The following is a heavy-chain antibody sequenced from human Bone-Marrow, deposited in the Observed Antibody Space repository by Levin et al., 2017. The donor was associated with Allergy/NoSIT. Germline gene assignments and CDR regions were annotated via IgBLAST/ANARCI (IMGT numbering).Heavy chain of an antibody. CDR3: AYSSSWIRGGFQN. CDR2: LSGSGDKT. V-gene: IGHV3-23*01. CDR1: GFTFSNYA. Sequence: PGGSLRLSCAASGFTFSNYAMNWVRQTPGKGLEWVSGLSGSGDKTYYADSVKGRFTISRDTSKNTLYLQMNSLRAEDTALYYCAYSSSWIRGGFQNWGQGTLVTVSS. J-gene: IGHJ1*01. D-gene: IGHD6-13*01.